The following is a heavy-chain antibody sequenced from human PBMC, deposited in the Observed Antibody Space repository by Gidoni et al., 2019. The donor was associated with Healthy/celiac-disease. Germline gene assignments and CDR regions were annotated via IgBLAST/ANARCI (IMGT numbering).Heavy chain of an antibody. J-gene: IGHJ4*02. Sequence: QVTLKEPGPVLVKPTETLTRTRTDPGSSLSTARMGVSWIRQPPGKALEWLAHIFSNDEKSYSTSLKSMLTLSKDTSQSQVVLTVTSMDPVDTATYYCARIVDTAFDYWGQGTLVTVSS. D-gene: IGHD5-18*01. CDR1: GSSLSTARMG. CDR2: IFSNDEK. V-gene: IGHV2-26*01. CDR3: ARIVDTAFDY.